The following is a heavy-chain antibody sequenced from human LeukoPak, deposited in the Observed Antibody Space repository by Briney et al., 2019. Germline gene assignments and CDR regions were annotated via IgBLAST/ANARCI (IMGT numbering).Heavy chain of an antibody. CDR3: ARARSRDYVWGSYRPGGYFQH. V-gene: IGHV3-48*03. D-gene: IGHD3-16*02. Sequence: PGGSLRLSCAASGFTFSSYEMNWVRQAPGKGLEWVSYINSSGSTIYYADSVKGRFTISRDNAKNSLYLQMNSLRAEDTAIYYCARARSRDYVWGSYRPGGYFQHWGQGTLVTVSS. CDR2: INSSGSTI. J-gene: IGHJ1*01. CDR1: GFTFSSYE.